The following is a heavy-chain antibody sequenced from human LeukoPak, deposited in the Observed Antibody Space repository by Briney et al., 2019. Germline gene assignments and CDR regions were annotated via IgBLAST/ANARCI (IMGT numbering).Heavy chain of an antibody. D-gene: IGHD3-22*01. J-gene: IGHJ2*01. CDR3: ARVAMIVVVITTPRYFDL. V-gene: IGHV4-34*01. Sequence: SETLSLTCNVSGGSISSYYWSWIRQPPGKGLEWIGEINHSGSTNYNLSLKSRVTISVDTSKNQFSLKLSSVTAADTAVYYCARVAMIVVVITTPRYFDLWGRGTLVTVSS. CDR1: GGSISSYY. CDR2: INHSGST.